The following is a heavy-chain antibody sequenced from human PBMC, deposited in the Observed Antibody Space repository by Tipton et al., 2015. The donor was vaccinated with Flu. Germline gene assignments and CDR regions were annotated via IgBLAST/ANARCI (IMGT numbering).Heavy chain of an antibody. Sequence: SLRLSCAASGFTFESYWMNWVRQAPGKGLEWVANIKQDGSEIYYVGSVKGRFTISRDNGKNLGYLQMNSLSVEDTAVYYCVRGMHVWGKGTTVTVSS. CDR2: IKQDGSEI. J-gene: IGHJ6*03. CDR1: GFTFESYW. CDR3: VRGMHV. V-gene: IGHV3-7*03.